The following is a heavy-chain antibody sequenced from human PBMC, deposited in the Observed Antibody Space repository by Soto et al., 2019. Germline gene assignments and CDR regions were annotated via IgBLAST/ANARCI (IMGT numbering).Heavy chain of an antibody. J-gene: IGHJ6*02. CDR3: AKDPPWTVGPLAMDV. Sequence: PGGSLRLSCVASGFTFSTHAMSWVRQAPGKGLEWVSTFSGSGGNIYYAESVKGRLTISRDDSKNTLYLQMNSLRVEDTAVYYCAKDPPWTVGPLAMDVWGQGXTVTVYS. CDR2: FSGSGGNI. D-gene: IGHD2-2*01. V-gene: IGHV3-23*01. CDR1: GFTFSTHA.